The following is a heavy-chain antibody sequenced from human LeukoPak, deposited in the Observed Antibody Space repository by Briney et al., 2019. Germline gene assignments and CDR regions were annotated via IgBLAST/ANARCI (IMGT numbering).Heavy chain of an antibody. V-gene: IGHV3-53*01. CDR1: GFTVSSNS. D-gene: IGHD2-21*02. Sequence: GGSLRLSCTVSGFTVSSNSMSWVRQAPGKGLEWVSFIYSAGSTHYSDSVKGRFTISIDNSKNTLYLQMNSLRAEDTAVYYCARGTTALMDVWGKGTTVTVSS. CDR3: ARGTTALMDV. CDR2: IYSAGST. J-gene: IGHJ6*03.